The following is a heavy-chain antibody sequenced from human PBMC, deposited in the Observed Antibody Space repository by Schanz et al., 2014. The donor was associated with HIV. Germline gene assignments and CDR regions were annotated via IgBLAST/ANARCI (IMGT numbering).Heavy chain of an antibody. J-gene: IGHJ6*02. V-gene: IGHV3-30*18. CDR3: AKDRNYYDSRYRGKGNYYYYYGMDV. Sequence: QVQLVESGGGVVRPGRSLRLSCAASGFSFSNYGMHWVRQAPGKGLEWVAVISYDGINKYSADSVKGRFTISRDNSKNTLFLQLKSLRAEDTAVYYCAKDRNYYDSRYRGKGNYYYYYGMDVWGQGTTVTVSS. D-gene: IGHD3-22*01. CDR2: ISYDGINK. CDR1: GFSFSNYG.